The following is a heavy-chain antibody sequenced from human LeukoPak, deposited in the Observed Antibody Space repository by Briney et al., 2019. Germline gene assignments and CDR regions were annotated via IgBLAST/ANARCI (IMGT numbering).Heavy chain of an antibody. D-gene: IGHD4-17*01. V-gene: IGHV4-39*07. CDR2: IYHSGST. Sequence: SETLSLTCTVSGGSISNTSYYWGWIRQPPGKGLEWIGSIYHSGSTYYNPSLKSRVTISVDTSKNQFSLKLSSVTAADTAVYYCAREPFEGDYPEWFDPWGQGTLVTVSS. CDR3: AREPFEGDYPEWFDP. J-gene: IGHJ5*02. CDR1: GGSISNTSYY.